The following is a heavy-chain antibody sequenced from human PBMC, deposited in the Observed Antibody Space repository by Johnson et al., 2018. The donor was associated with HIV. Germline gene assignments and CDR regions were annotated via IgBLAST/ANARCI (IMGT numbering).Heavy chain of an antibody. V-gene: IGHV3-30*19. D-gene: IGHD2-21*01. CDR3: AKSVVVVIAGDNDDAFDI. CDR1: GFTFSRYG. CDR2: ISFDGSNR. Sequence: QVQLVESGGGVVQVGRSLRLSCEASGFTFSRYGMHWVRQAPGKGLEWVAVISFDGSNRNYADSVKGRFTISRDNSKNMLYLQMNNLKTEDTALYYCAKSVVVVIAGDNDDAFDIWGQGTMVTVSS. J-gene: IGHJ3*02.